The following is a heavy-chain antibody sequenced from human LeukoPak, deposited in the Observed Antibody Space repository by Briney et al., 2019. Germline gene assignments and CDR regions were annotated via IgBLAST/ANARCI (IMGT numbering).Heavy chain of an antibody. CDR1: GYTFTSYG. J-gene: IGHJ6*03. V-gene: IGHV1-18*01. CDR3: ARDLPGAYCGGDCSYYYYYYYMDG. Sequence: GASLKVSCKASGYTFTSYGISWVRQAPGQGLEWMGCISAYNGNTNYAQKLQGRVTMTTDTSTSTAYMELRSLRSDDTAVYYCARDLPGAYCGGDCSYYYYYYYMDGWGKGTTVTVSS. CDR2: ISAYNGNT. D-gene: IGHD2-21*02.